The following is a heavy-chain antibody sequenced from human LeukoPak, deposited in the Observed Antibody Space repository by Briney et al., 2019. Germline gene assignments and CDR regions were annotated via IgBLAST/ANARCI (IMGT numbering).Heavy chain of an antibody. J-gene: IGHJ5*02. CDR2: INHSGST. CDR3: ARGRITMVRGVIGWFDP. V-gene: IGHV4-34*01. D-gene: IGHD3-10*01. CDR1: GGSFSGYY. Sequence: SETLSLTCAVYGGSFSGYYWSWIRQPPGKGLEWIGEINHSGSTNYNPSLKSRVTISVDTSKNQFSLKLSPVTAADTAVYYCARGRITMVRGVIGWFDPWGQGTLVTVSS.